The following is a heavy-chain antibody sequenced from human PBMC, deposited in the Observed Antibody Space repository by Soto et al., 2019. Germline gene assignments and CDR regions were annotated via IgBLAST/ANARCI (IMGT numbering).Heavy chain of an antibody. CDR2: IYNSGNT. CDR3: ARGSDGVWNWFDP. D-gene: IGHD2-21*02. V-gene: IGHV4-30-2*01. CDR1: GGSISSGFYS. Sequence: SETLSLTCAVSGGSISSGFYSWSWIRQPPGQGLEWIGYIYNSGNTYYNPSLTSRVTISVDRSQNHFSLKLTSVTAADTAVYYCARGSDGVWNWFDPWGQGTQVSVSS. J-gene: IGHJ5*02.